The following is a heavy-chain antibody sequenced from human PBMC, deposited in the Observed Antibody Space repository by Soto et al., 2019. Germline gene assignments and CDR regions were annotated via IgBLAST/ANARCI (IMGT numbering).Heavy chain of an antibody. CDR1: EFNFDDYA. D-gene: IGHD1-1*01. V-gene: IGHV3-33*01. CDR2: IWYDGSNK. J-gene: IGHJ6*02. Sequence: GGSNRLSYGASEFNFDDYAVHWVRQAPGKGLEWVAVIWYDGSNKYYAESVKGRFTISRDNSKNTVSLHMNSPTVEDTAVYYCARDPPGSNFALDVWGQGTTVTVSS. CDR3: ARDPPGSNFALDV.